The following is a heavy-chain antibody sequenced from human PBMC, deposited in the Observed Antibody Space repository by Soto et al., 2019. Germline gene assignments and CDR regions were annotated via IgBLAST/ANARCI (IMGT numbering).Heavy chain of an antibody. CDR1: GGSISSSSYY. Sequence: SETLSLTCTVSGGSISSSSYYLGWIRQPPGKGLEWIGSIYYSGSTYYNPSLKSRVTVSVDTSKNQFSLKLSSVTAADTAVYYCARHPSDFWFDPWGQGSLVTVSS. CDR3: ARHPSDFWFDP. J-gene: IGHJ5*02. V-gene: IGHV4-39*01. D-gene: IGHD2-21*02. CDR2: IYYSGST.